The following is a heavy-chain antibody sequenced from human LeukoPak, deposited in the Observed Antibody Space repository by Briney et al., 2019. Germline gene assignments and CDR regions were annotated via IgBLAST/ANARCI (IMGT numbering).Heavy chain of an antibody. Sequence: PAETLSLTCTVSAGSMVYYYWSWIRQPPGKGLEWIGYIHLSGSTYYDPSLRSRVTISGDTSKNQFSLRLNSVTAADTAVYYCARGGVWYFDLWGRGTLVTVSS. V-gene: IGHV4-59*01. D-gene: IGHD3-16*01. CDR2: IHLSGST. CDR1: AGSMVYYY. J-gene: IGHJ2*01. CDR3: ARGGVWYFDL.